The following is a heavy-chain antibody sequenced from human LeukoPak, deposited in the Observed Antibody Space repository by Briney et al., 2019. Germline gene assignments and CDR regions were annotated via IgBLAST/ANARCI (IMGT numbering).Heavy chain of an antibody. CDR3: ARGTTVTTPSAYYYYGMDV. D-gene: IGHD4-11*01. V-gene: IGHV4-34*01. CDR1: GGSFSGYY. Sequence: SETLSLTCAVYGGSFSGYYWSWIRQPPGKGLEWIGEINHSGSTNYNPSLKSRVTISVDTSKNQFSLKLSSVTTADTAVYYCARGTTVTTPSAYYYYGMDVWGQGTTVTVSS. J-gene: IGHJ6*02. CDR2: INHSGST.